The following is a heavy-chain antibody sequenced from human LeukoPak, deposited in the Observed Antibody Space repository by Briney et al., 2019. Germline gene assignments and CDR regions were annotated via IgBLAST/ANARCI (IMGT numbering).Heavy chain of an antibody. J-gene: IGHJ4*02. CDR3: ARDSYGDYYFDY. Sequence: PGRSLRLSCAASGFTFSTYRMHWVRLAPGRGLEWVALISYDGSDKYYAESVKGRLSISRDNSKNTLFLQMNSLRADDTAVYYCARDSYGDYYFDYWGQGTLVTVSS. D-gene: IGHD4-17*01. CDR1: GFTFSTYR. CDR2: ISYDGSDK. V-gene: IGHV3-30*03.